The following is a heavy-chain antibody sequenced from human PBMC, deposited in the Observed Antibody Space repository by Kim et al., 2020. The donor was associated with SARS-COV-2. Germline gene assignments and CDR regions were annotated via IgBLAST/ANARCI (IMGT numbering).Heavy chain of an antibody. Sequence: GGSLRLSCVASGFTFSSYGMNWVRQAPGKGLEWVSTISGSGDNTFYADSVKGRFTISRDNSNNTLYLQMNSLRAGDTAIYYCAKGWLRGRYWYFDVWGRGILVTVSS. CDR2: ISGSGDNT. J-gene: IGHJ2*01. V-gene: IGHV3-23*01. D-gene: IGHD5-12*01. CDR1: GFTFSSYG. CDR3: AKGWLRGRYWYFDV.